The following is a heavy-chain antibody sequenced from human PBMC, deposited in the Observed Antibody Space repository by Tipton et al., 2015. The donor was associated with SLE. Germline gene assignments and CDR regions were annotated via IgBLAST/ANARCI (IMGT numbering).Heavy chain of an antibody. Sequence: TLSLTCTVSGGSISSYYWSWIRQPPGKGLEWIGSWSQSVGTAYNPSLKSRVSIFADSSKSQFHLKVTSLTAADTAVYYCARDLGRGGDSDYWGQGTLVTVSS. CDR1: GGSISSYY. J-gene: IGHJ4*02. D-gene: IGHD3/OR15-3a*01. V-gene: IGHV4-4*08. CDR3: ARDLGRGGDSDY. CDR2: WSQSVGT.